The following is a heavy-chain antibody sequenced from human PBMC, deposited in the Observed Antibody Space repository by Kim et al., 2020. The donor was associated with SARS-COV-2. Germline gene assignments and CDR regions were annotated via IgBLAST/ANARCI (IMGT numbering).Heavy chain of an antibody. CDR3: ARHVRSSTSPTIDY. D-gene: IGHD2-2*01. J-gene: IGHJ4*02. Sequence: NPSLKSRVTISVDTSKNQFSLKLSSVTAADTAVYYCARHVRSSTSPTIDYWGQGTLVTVSS. V-gene: IGHV4-39*01.